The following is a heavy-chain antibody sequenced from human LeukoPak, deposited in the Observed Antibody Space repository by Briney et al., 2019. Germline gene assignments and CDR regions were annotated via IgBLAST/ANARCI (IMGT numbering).Heavy chain of an antibody. CDR1: GFTFSDYS. CDR2: ISNSGTSII. V-gene: IGHV3-48*04. J-gene: IGHJ4*02. D-gene: IGHD6-19*01. Sequence: GGSLRLSCAASGFTFSDYSMNWVRQAPGKGLEWVSYISNSGTSIIYYADSVKGRFTISRDNAKNSLYLQMNSLRSEDTAVYYCARVRGSGWSQYYIDYWGQGTLDTVSS. CDR3: ARVRGSGWSQYYIDY.